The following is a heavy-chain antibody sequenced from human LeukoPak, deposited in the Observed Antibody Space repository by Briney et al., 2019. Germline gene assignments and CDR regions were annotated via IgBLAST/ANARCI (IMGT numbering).Heavy chain of an antibody. D-gene: IGHD3-3*01. V-gene: IGHV1-69*13. Sequence: SVKVSCKASGGTFSSYAISWVRQAPGQGLEWMGGIIPIFGTANYAQKFQGRVTITADESTSTAYMELRSLRSDDTAVYYCARDGRYDFWSGYYTRPFDYWGQGTLVTVSS. CDR2: IIPIFGTA. CDR1: GGTFSSYA. J-gene: IGHJ4*02. CDR3: ARDGRYDFWSGYYTRPFDY.